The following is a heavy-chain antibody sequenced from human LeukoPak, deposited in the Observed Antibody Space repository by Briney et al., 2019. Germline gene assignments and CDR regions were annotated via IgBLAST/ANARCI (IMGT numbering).Heavy chain of an antibody. CDR1: EFTFRSHV. J-gene: IGHJ6*03. V-gene: IGHV3-23*01. CDR3: AKENDYYYMDV. Sequence: GGSLRLSCAASEFTFRSHVMSWVRQAPGKGLEWVSAIVGSGSTTHYADSVKGRFTISRDNSNNTLYLQMNSLRADDTAVYYCAKENDYYYMDVWGKGTTVTVSS. CDR2: IVGSGSTT.